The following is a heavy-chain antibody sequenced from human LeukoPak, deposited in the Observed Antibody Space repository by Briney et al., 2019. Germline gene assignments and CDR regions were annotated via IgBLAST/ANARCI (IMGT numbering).Heavy chain of an antibody. CDR1: GFIFNNYA. Sequence: GGSLRLSCAGSGFIFNNYAMHWVRQPLGKGLEWVPGISWNSGTIDYADSVRGRFTISRDNAKNSLYLQMDSLRVEDTAFYYCAKDNRRHYTSGPNPDSLHWGQGALVTVSS. J-gene: IGHJ4*02. CDR2: ISWNSGTI. V-gene: IGHV3-9*01. CDR3: AKDNRRHYTSGPNPDSLH. D-gene: IGHD6-19*01.